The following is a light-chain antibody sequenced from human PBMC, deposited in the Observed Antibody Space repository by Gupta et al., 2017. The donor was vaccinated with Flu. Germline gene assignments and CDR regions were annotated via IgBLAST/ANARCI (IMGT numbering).Light chain of an antibody. CDR3: QQQNNWPHT. J-gene: IGKJ5*01. CDR2: CAS. CDR1: QNRIYSPNKRDY. Sequence: VAERASTNCRSSQNRIYSPNKRDYLAWYQQKPGQSPKLLIYCASTRESGVPDRFSGSGSGTDFTLTINSLQPEDLAVYYCQQQNNWPHTFGQGTQVDIK. V-gene: IGKV4-1*01.